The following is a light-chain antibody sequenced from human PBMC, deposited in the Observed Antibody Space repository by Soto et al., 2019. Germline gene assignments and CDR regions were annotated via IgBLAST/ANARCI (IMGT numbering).Light chain of an antibody. CDR2: EVS. CDR3: QHYSGDRAT. J-gene: IGKJ1*01. CDR1: QAIGTW. Sequence: DIQMTQSPSSVSASVGDRVTITCRASQAIGTWLAWCQQKPGKAPNLLIYEVSTLHSGVPSRFSGSGSGTEFTLTISSLRPDDFATYYCQHYSGDRATFGQGTKVDTK. V-gene: IGKV1-5*03.